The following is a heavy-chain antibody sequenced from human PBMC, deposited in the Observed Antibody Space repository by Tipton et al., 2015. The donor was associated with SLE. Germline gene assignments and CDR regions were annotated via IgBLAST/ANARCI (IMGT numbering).Heavy chain of an antibody. CDR2: IYQSGST. CDR1: GYSISSNNS. V-gene: IGHV4-30-2*01. CDR3: ARGCDWGSMWDYFDY. Sequence: TLSLTCGVSGYSISSNNSWSWIRQPPGKGLEWLGYIYQSGSTYYNPSLESRITLSVDRSSNRFSLRLTSVTVADTAVYYCARGCDWGSMWDYFDYWGQGTLVTVSS. J-gene: IGHJ4*02. D-gene: IGHD7-27*01.